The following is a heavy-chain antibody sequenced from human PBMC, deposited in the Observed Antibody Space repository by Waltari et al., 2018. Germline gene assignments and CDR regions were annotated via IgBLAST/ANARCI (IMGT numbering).Heavy chain of an antibody. J-gene: IGHJ3*01. V-gene: IGHV3-7*01. D-gene: IGHD7-27*01. CDR3: AKDNWGLPGGIDGFDV. CDR1: GFPFSTDW. Sequence: EVQLVESGGDLVRPGGSLRLSCEASGFPFSTDWLVWVRQAPGKGLEGVADIRQDGGEERYLASVRGRFIISRDNAKNSVFLQMDSLRAEDTALYYCAKDNWGLPGGIDGFDVWGQGTMVTVSS. CDR2: IRQDGGEE.